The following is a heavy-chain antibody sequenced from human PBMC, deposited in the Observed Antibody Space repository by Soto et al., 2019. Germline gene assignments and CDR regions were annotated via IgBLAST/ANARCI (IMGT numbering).Heavy chain of an antibody. J-gene: IGHJ4*02. D-gene: IGHD2-2*01. Sequence: QVQLQESGPGLVKPSETLSLTCTVSGGSISSYYWSWIRQPPGKGLEWIGYIYYSGSTNYNPSLKRRAPXSXDXXKNHFSLKLSSVTAADTAVYYCARGEDRVAMPSAYWGQGTLVTVSS. CDR1: GGSISSYY. V-gene: IGHV4-59*01. CDR3: ARGEDRVAMPSAY. CDR2: IYYSGST.